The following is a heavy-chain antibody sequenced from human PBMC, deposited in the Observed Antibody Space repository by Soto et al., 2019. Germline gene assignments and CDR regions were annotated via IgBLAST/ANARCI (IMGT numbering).Heavy chain of an antibody. J-gene: IGHJ3*02. CDR3: AKGEGVKLGYCTNGVCPLI. CDR2: ISGSGGST. D-gene: IGHD2-8*01. CDR1: GFTFSSYA. Sequence: GGSLRLSCAASGFTFSSYAMSWVRQAPGKGLEWVSAISGSGGSTYYADSVKGRFTISRDNPKNTLYLQMNSLRAEDTAVYYCAKGEGVKLGYCTNGVCPLIWGQGTMVTVSS. V-gene: IGHV3-23*01.